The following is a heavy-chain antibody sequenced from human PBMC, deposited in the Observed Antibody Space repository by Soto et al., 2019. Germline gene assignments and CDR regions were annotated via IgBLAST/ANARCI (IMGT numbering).Heavy chain of an antibody. CDR1: GYSFTSYW. CDR3: ASGSSWWDYYYYGMDV. CDR2: IDPSDSYT. D-gene: IGHD6-13*01. Sequence: LGESLKISCKGSGYSFTSYWISWVCQMPGKGLEWMGRIDPSDSYTNYSPSFQGHVTISADKSISTAYLQWSSLKASDTAMYYCASGSSWWDYYYYGMDVWGQGTTVTVSS. J-gene: IGHJ6*02. V-gene: IGHV5-10-1*01.